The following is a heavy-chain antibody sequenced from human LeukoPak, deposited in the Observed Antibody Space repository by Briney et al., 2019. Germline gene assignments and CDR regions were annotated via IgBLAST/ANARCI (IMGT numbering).Heavy chain of an antibody. CDR3: ATGYDTSGYPNWFDP. D-gene: IGHD3-22*01. Sequence: GGSLRLSCAASGFTFSSYSMNWVRQAPGKGLEWVAVISYDRTNKYYADSVKGRFTISRDNSKYTLYLQMNSLRAEDTAVYYCATGYDTSGYPNWFDPWGQGTLVTVSS. J-gene: IGHJ5*02. V-gene: IGHV3-30*03. CDR1: GFTFSSYS. CDR2: ISYDRTNK.